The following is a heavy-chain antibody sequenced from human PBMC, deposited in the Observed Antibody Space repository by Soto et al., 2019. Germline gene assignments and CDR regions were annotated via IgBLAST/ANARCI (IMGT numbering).Heavy chain of an antibody. D-gene: IGHD3-9*01. V-gene: IGHV3-48*02. Sequence: GGSLRLSCAASGFTFSSYSMNWVRQAPGKGLEWVSYISSSSSTIYYADSVKGRFTISRDNAKNSLYLQMNSLRDEDTAVYYCALLTGPNYYYGMDVWGQGTTVTVSS. CDR1: GFTFSSYS. CDR3: ALLTGPNYYYGMDV. J-gene: IGHJ6*02. CDR2: ISSSSSTI.